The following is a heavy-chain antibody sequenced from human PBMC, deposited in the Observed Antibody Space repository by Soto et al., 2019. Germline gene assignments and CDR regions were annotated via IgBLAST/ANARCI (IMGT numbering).Heavy chain of an antibody. D-gene: IGHD3-22*01. CDR1: GFSINNAYY. V-gene: IGHV4-38-2*01. CDR2: VYHGVTA. J-gene: IGHJ4*02. CDR3: AKWFDSGGYATPL. Sequence: SETLSLTCAVSGFSINNAYYWGWIRQPPGKGLDWIGTVYHGVTAFYNPSLKSRASISVDSSKNQFSLNLTSVTAADTAVYYCAKWFDSGGYATPLWGQGTLVTVSS.